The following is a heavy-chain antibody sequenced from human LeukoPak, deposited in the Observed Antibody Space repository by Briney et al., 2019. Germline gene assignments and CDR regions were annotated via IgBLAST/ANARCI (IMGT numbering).Heavy chain of an antibody. Sequence: PSETLSLTCTVSGGSISSYYWSWIRQPPGKGLEWIGYIYYSGSTNYNPSLKSRVTISVDTSKNQFSLKLSSVTAADTAVYYCARGYCSGGSCYWDYWGQGTLVTVS. V-gene: IGHV4-59*01. CDR3: ARGYCSGGSCYWDY. CDR2: IYYSGST. D-gene: IGHD2-15*01. CDR1: GGSISSYY. J-gene: IGHJ4*02.